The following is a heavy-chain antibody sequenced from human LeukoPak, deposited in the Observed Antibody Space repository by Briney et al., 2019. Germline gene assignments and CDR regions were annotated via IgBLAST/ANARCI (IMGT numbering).Heavy chain of an antibody. Sequence: SETLSLTCTVSGGSISSYYWSWIRQPPGKGLEWTGYIYYTGSTNCNPSLKSRVTISVDTSKNQFSLKLSSVTAADTAVYYCASHYHFGMNVWGQGTTVTVSS. CDR3: ASHYHFGMNV. V-gene: IGHV4-59*01. CDR1: GGSISSYY. J-gene: IGHJ6*02. CDR2: IYYTGST.